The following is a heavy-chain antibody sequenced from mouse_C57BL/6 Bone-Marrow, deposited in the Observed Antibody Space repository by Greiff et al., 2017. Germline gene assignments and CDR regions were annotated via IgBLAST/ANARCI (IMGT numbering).Heavy chain of an antibody. V-gene: IGHV1-47*01. D-gene: IGHD2-14*01. CDR3: ARGGYGGDGYFDV. CDR2: FHPYNDDT. CDR1: GYTFTTYP. Sequence: VKLMESGAELVKPGASVKMSCKASGYTFTTYPIEWMKQNHGKSLEWIGNFHPYNDDTKYNEKFKGKATLTVEKSSSTVYLELSRLTSDDSAVYYCARGGYGGDGYFDVWGTGTTVTVSS. J-gene: IGHJ1*03.